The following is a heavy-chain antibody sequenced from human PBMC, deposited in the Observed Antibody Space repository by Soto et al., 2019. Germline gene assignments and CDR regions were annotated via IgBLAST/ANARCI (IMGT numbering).Heavy chain of an antibody. J-gene: IGHJ4*01. Sequence: EVQLVESGGDLVKPGGSLRLSCAASGFTFSNAWINWVRQAPGKGLEWVGRIKSKTDGGTTDFAAPVKGRFAISRDDSKNMVYLQMNSLKTEDTAVYYCTTDSYITSVIVRFDYWGHGTLVTVSS. CDR3: TTDSYITSVIVRFDY. V-gene: IGHV3-15*07. CDR2: IKSKTDGGTT. D-gene: IGHD2-2*01. CDR1: GFTFSNAW.